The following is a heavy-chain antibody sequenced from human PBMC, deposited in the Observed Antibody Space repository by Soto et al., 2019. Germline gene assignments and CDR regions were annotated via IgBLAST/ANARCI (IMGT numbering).Heavy chain of an antibody. D-gene: IGHD6-19*01. J-gene: IGHJ3*02. CDR3: ASQRGGWYYAFDI. CDR2: IYFSGST. Sequence: SVTLSLTCTVAGGSITSSSYYWVWIRQPPGKGLEWIGSIYFSGSTYYNPSLKSRVTISVDTSKNQFSLKLSSVTAADTAVYYCASQRGGWYYAFDIWGQGTMVT. CDR1: GGSITSSSYY. V-gene: IGHV4-39*01.